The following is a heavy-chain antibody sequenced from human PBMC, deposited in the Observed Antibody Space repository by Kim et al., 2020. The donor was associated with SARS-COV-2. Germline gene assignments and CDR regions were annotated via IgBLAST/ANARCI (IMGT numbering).Heavy chain of an antibody. CDR3: AKGRTVYCSSTSCYTIDY. D-gene: IGHD2-2*02. J-gene: IGHJ4*02. Sequence: KGRFTISRDNSKNTLYLQMNSLRAEDTAVYYCAKGRTVYCSSTSCYTIDYWGQGTLVTVSS. V-gene: IGHV3-23*01.